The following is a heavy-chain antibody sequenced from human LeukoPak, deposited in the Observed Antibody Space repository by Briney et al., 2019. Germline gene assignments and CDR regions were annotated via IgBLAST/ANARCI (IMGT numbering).Heavy chain of an antibody. CDR1: GFTFSSYS. Sequence: PGGSLRLSCAASGFTFSSYSMNWVRQAPGKGLEWVSSISSSSSYIYYADSVKGRLTISRDNAKNSLYLQMNSLRAEDTAVYYCARDRGGKIAARVDYWGQGTLVTVSS. CDR3: ARDRGGKIAARVDY. J-gene: IGHJ4*02. D-gene: IGHD6-6*01. CDR2: ISSSSSYI. V-gene: IGHV3-21*01.